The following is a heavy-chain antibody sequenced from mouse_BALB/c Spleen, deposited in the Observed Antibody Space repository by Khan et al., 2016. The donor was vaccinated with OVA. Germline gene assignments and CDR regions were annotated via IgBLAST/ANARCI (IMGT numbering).Heavy chain of an antibody. CDR2: INTYTGET. D-gene: IGHD6-1*01. Sequence: QIQLVQSGPELKKPGETVKISCKASGHTFTKYGMNWVKQAPGKGLKWMGWINTYTGETTYADDFNGRFAFSLDTSASTAYLQINNLKNEDPATFCCARRLYVSYVMDNWGQGTSVTVSS. J-gene: IGHJ4*01. CDR3: ARRLYVSYVMDN. V-gene: IGHV9-3-1*01. CDR1: GHTFTKYG.